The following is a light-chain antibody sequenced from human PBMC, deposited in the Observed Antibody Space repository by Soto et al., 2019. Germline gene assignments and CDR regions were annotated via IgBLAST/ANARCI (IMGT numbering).Light chain of an antibody. CDR2: DVS. CDR3: SSYTPTPTPSLV. CDR1: SSDVGGYNH. Sequence: QSALTQPASVTGSPGQSITISCTGTSSDVGGYNHVSWYQQHPGQAPRLMIYDVSNRPSGVSNRFSGSKSGNTASLTISGLQAEDEADYYCSSYTPTPTPSLVFGGGTKVTVL. J-gene: IGLJ3*02. V-gene: IGLV2-14*01.